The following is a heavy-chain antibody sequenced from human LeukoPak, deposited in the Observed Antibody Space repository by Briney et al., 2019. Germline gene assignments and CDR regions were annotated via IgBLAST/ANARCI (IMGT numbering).Heavy chain of an antibody. D-gene: IGHD4-23*01. CDR3: AKDWTTVVTPKGYYFDS. Sequence: PGGSLRLSCAASGFTFNNYAMSWVRQAPGKGLEWVSGISTTGGSTYYADSVKGRFAISRDNSNNTLYLQMNSLRGEDTAVYYCAKDWTTVVTPKGYYFDSWGQGTQVTVSS. V-gene: IGHV3-23*01. J-gene: IGHJ4*02. CDR2: ISTTGGST. CDR1: GFTFNNYA.